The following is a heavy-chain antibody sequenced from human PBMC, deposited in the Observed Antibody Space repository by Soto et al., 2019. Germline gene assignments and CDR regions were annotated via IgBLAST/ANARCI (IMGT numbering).Heavy chain of an antibody. J-gene: IGHJ4*02. V-gene: IGHV4-30-2*01. Sequence: SETLSLTCAVSGGSISSGGYSWSWIRQPPGKGLEWIWYIYHSGSTYYNPSLKSRVTISVDRSKNQFSLKLSSVTAADTAVYYCARVKGGYDFWSGYHYYFDYWGQGTLVTVS. CDR1: GGSISSGGYS. CDR3: ARVKGGYDFWSGYHYYFDY. D-gene: IGHD3-3*01. CDR2: IYHSGST.